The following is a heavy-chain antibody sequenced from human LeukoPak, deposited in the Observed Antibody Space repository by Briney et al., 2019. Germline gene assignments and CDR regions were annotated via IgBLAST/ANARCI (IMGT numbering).Heavy chain of an antibody. D-gene: IGHD6-13*01. V-gene: IGHV4-30-4*01. Sequence: SQTLSLTCTVSGGSISSGDYYWSWIRQSPGKALEWIGYIHYSGSTYYNPSLESRVTISVDTSKNQFSLKLSSVTAADTAVYYCARDLQYSSSWYDNDAFDIWGQGTMVTVSS. CDR1: GGSISSGDYY. CDR2: IHYSGST. CDR3: ARDLQYSSSWYDNDAFDI. J-gene: IGHJ3*02.